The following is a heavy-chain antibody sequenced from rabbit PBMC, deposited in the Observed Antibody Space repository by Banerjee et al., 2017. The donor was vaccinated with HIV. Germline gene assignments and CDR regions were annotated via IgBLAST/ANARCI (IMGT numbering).Heavy chain of an antibody. D-gene: IGHD1-1*01. CDR3: AGGYWTDGLRL. V-gene: IGHV1S45*01. Sequence: QALLEESGGELDKPEGSLTLTCTASGFSFSTGYVMCWVRQAPGKGLEWIACIYTGSGSTWYANWAKGRFTISKTSSTTVTLQMASRTAADTAPYYCAGGYWTDGLRLWGPGTLVPV. CDR2: IYTGSGST. J-gene: IGHJ6*01. CDR1: GFSFSTGYV.